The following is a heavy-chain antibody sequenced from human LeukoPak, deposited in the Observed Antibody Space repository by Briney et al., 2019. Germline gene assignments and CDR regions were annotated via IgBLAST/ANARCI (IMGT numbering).Heavy chain of an antibody. J-gene: IGHJ4*02. CDR1: GSIPLNSYS. Sequence: GGSLRLSCAASGSIPLNSYSMSWVRQAPGKGLGWVSAITSSGETTYYADSVKGRFTISRDNSKNMVCLEMNSLRAEDAATYYCAKMQGYFDYWGQGSLVTVSS. CDR3: AKMQGYFDY. V-gene: IGHV3-23*01. CDR2: ITSSGETT.